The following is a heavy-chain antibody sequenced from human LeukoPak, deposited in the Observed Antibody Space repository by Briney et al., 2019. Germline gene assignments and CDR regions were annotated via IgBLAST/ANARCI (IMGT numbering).Heavy chain of an antibody. CDR2: IYSGGST. CDR1: GFAVSSNY. J-gene: IGHJ4*02. CDR3: ARASYSGSYPIN. V-gene: IGHV3-53*01. D-gene: IGHD1-26*01. Sequence: GGSLRLSCAASGFAVSSNYMSWVRQAPGKGLEWVSVIYSGGSTYYADSVKGRFAISRDNSKNTLYLQMNSLRAEDTAVYYCARASYSGSYPINWGQGTLVTVSS.